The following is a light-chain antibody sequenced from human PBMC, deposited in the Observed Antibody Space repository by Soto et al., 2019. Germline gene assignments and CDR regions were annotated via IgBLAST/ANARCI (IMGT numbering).Light chain of an antibody. Sequence: EIVLTQSPGTLSLSPGERATLSCRASQSVNNNYLAWYQQNPGQAPRLLIYGTSNMATSIADRISGSGSGTDFTLTIARVEPEDFAVYYSHQYGSSPGTFGQGTKLEIK. V-gene: IGKV3-20*01. CDR3: HQYGSSPGT. CDR2: GTS. J-gene: IGKJ2*01. CDR1: QSVNNNY.